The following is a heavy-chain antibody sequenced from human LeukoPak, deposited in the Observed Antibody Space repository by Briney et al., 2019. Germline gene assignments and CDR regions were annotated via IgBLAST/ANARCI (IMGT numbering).Heavy chain of an antibody. CDR2: IWNDGSHK. V-gene: IGHV3-33*01. Sequence: GGSLRLSCAASGFTFRSYGMHWVRQAPGRGLEWVAVIWNDGSHKYYADSVKGRFTISRDNAKNSLYLQMNSLRAEDTAVYYCARDLERRGSTTVDYWGQGTLVTVSS. CDR1: GFTFRSYG. D-gene: IGHD2-2*01. J-gene: IGHJ4*02. CDR3: ARDLERRGSTTVDY.